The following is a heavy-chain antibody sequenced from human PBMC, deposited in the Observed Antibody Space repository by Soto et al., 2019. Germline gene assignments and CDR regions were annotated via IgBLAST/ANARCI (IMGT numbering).Heavy chain of an antibody. J-gene: IGHJ6*02. V-gene: IGHV4-30-4*01. CDR2: IYYSGST. Sequence: PSETLSLTCTVSGGSISSGDYYWSWIRQPPGKGLEWIGYIYYSGSTYYNPSLKSRVTISVDTSKNQFSLKLSSVTAADTAVYYCARGGDYSGYDPIQNYYYYGMDVWGQGTTVTVSS. D-gene: IGHD5-12*01. CDR1: GGSISSGDYY. CDR3: ARGGDYSGYDPIQNYYYYGMDV.